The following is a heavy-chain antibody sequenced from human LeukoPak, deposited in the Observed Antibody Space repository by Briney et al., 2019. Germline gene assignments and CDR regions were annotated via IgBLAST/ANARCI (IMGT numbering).Heavy chain of an antibody. CDR2: MSPNSGDT. V-gene: IGHV1-8*01. J-gene: IGHJ4*02. D-gene: IGHD7-27*01. Sequence: ASVKVSCKASGYTFTTHDINWVRQATGQGLEWLGWMSPNSGDTGYARKFQGRVTMTSDSSISTAYMELSSLRSEDTAIYYCVRTPPNWGFDYWGQGTLVTVSS. CDR1: GYTFTTHD. CDR3: VRTPPNWGFDY.